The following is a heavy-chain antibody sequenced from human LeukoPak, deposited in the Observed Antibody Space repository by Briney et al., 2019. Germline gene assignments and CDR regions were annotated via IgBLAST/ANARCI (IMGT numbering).Heavy chain of an antibody. V-gene: IGHV1-2*02. CDR2: INPNSGDT. CDR1: GYTFTGHY. J-gene: IGHJ4*02. D-gene: IGHD2-2*01. Sequence: GASVKVSCKAPGYTFTGHYMYWVRQAPGQGLEWMGWINPNSGDTNYAQKFQGRVTMTRDTSISTAYMDLNRLTSDDTAVYYCARRLTTSQDLDYWGQGTLVTVSS. CDR3: ARRLTTSQDLDY.